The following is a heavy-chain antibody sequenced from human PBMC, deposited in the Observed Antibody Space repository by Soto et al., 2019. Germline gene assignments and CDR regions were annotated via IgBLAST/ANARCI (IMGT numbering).Heavy chain of an antibody. CDR2: IILIFGTA. CDR3: ARGRPYSSSWYYFDY. V-gene: IGHV1-69*13. J-gene: IGHJ4*02. D-gene: IGHD6-13*01. Sequence: GASVKVSCKASGGTFSSYAISWVRQAPGQGLEWMGGIILIFGTANYAQKFQGRVTITADESTSTAYMELSSLRSEDTAVYYCARGRPYSSSWYYFDYWGQGTLVTVSS. CDR1: GGTFSSYA.